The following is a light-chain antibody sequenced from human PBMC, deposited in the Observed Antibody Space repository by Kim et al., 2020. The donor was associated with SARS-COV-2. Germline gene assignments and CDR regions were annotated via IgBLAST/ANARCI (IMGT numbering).Light chain of an antibody. V-gene: IGKV4-1*01. CDR3: QQYYSTPPS. CDR2: WAS. Sequence: RATNNCKSRQTVLYNSNNKNYLAWYQQKPGQAPKLLIYWASIRESGVSDRFSGSGSETDFTLTISSLQAEDVAVYYCQQYYSTPPSFGQGTKLEI. J-gene: IGKJ2*03. CDR1: QTVLYNSNNKNY.